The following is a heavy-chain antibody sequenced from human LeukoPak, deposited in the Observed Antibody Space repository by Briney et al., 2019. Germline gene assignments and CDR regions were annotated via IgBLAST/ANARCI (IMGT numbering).Heavy chain of an antibody. CDR2: IIPIFGTT. D-gene: IGHD6-13*01. V-gene: IGHV1-69*13. CDR3: AKRAYSRGGNAFDI. CDR1: GYTFTSYG. J-gene: IGHJ3*02. Sequence: GASVTVSCKASGYTFTSYGISWVRQAPGQGLEWMGGIIPIFGTTNYAQKFQGRVTITADESTSTVYMELSSLRSEDTAVYYCAKRAYSRGGNAFDIWGQGTVVTVSS.